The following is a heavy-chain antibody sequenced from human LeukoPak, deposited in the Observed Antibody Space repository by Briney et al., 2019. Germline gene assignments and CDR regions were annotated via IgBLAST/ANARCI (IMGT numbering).Heavy chain of an antibody. V-gene: IGHV4-39*01. Sequence: SETLSLTCTVSGASFSSGTYYWGWIRQPPGKGLEWIGSIYYSGSTYYNPSLKSRVTMSVDTSKNQFSLKLSSVTAADTAVYYCARHAGGISATGTRPFDYWGQGTLVTVSS. CDR3: ARHAGGISATGTRPFDY. CDR2: IYYSGST. CDR1: GASFSSGTYY. J-gene: IGHJ4*02. D-gene: IGHD6-13*01.